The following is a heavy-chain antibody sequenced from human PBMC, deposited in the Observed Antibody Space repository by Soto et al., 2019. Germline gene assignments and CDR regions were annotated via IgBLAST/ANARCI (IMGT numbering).Heavy chain of an antibody. J-gene: IGHJ4*02. D-gene: IGHD3-22*01. CDR1: GFTFSSYA. CDR3: ARDHWDSSGSFDY. V-gene: IGHV3-30-3*01. CDR2: ISYDGSNK. Sequence: QVPLVESGGGVVQPGRSLRLSCAASGFTFSSYAMHWVRQAPGKGLEWVAVISYDGSNKYYADSVKGRFTISRDNSKNTLYLQMNSLRAEDTAVYYCARDHWDSSGSFDYWGQGTLVTVSS.